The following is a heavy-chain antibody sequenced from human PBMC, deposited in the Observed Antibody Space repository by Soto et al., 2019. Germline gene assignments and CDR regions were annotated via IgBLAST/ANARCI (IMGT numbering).Heavy chain of an antibody. V-gene: IGHV4-59*01. Sequence: SETLSLTCTVSGGSISSYYCSWIRQPPWKGLEWIGYIYYSGSTNYNPSLKSRVTISVDTSKNQFSLKLSSVTAAETAVYYCAGSLCNAPVQVPYEPHRTYYYGMDVLGQRTTVAVSS. D-gene: IGHD3-16*01. J-gene: IGHJ6*02. CDR2: IYYSGST. CDR1: GGSISSYY. CDR3: AGSLCNAPVQVPYEPHRTYYYGMDV.